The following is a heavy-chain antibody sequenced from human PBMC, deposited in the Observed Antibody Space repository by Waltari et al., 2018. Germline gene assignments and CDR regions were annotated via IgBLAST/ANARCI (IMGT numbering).Heavy chain of an antibody. CDR2: IYYSGST. Sequence: QVQLQESGPGLVKPSQTLSLTCTVSGGSISSGGYYWSWIRQHPGKGLEWIGYIYYSGSTYYNPSLKSRVTISVDTSKNQFSLKLSSVTAADTAVYYCTRDSGSFGNAFDIWGQGTMVTVSS. CDR3: TRDSGSFGNAFDI. CDR1: GGSISSGGYY. D-gene: IGHD1-26*01. J-gene: IGHJ3*02. V-gene: IGHV4-31*03.